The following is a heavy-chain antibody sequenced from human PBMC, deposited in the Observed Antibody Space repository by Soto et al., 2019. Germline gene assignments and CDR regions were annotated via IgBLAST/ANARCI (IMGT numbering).Heavy chain of an antibody. CDR1: GFTFSGYS. CDR2: ISGPSIYI. CDR3: ARGFRNGFNV. Sequence: EVQLVESGGGLVKPGGSLRLSCVASGFTFSGYSINWVRQAPGKGLEWVSYISGPSIYIYYADSVKGRFTISRDNAKSAGYLQMNSLRAEETAVYYCARGFRNGFNVWGQGTTVSVSS. J-gene: IGHJ6*02. V-gene: IGHV3-21*01. D-gene: IGHD2-8*01.